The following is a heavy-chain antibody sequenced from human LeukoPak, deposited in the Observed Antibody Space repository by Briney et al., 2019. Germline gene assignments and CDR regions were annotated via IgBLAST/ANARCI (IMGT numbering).Heavy chain of an antibody. CDR2: IKQDGSEK. CDR3: ARDIRAYSSRNYYMDV. J-gene: IGHJ6*03. V-gene: IGHV3-7*01. Sequence: GGSLRLSCAASGFTFSSYWMSWVRQAPGKGLEWVANIKQDGSEKYYVDSVKGRFTISRDNAKNSLYLQMNSLRAEDTAVYYCARDIRAYSSRNYYMDVWGKGTTVTVSS. CDR1: GFTFSSYW. D-gene: IGHD6-13*01.